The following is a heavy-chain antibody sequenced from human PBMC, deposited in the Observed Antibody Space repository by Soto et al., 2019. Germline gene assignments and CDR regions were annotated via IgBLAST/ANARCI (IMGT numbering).Heavy chain of an antibody. CDR3: ARERIPAPIVNYYYGLDV. J-gene: IGHJ6*02. Sequence: GGSLRLSCAASKFTFGDYAVSWVRQAPGKGLEWVSAISGSGDSTYYADSMKGRFTISRDNSKNTLYLQLNSLRAEDTAVYYRARERIPAPIVNYYYGLDVWGQGTTVTVSS. V-gene: IGHV3-23*01. CDR1: KFTFGDYA. CDR2: ISGSGDST. D-gene: IGHD2-2*01.